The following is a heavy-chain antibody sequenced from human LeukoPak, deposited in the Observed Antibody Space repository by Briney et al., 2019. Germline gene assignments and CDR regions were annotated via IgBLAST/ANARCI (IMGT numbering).Heavy chain of an antibody. V-gene: IGHV4-59*01. CDR3: AREAAARPHFDY. J-gene: IGHJ4*02. CDR1: GGSISRYY. CDR2: IYFSGSGST. Sequence: SETLSLTCTVSGGSISRYYWTWIRQTPEKGLEWIGYIYFSGSGSTNYNPSLKSRVTISIDTSKNQFSLKLSSVTAADTAVYYCAREAAARPHFDYWGQGTLVTVSS. D-gene: IGHD6-6*01.